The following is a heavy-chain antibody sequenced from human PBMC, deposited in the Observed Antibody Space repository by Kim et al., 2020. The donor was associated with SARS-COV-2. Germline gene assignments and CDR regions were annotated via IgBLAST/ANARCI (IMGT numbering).Heavy chain of an antibody. CDR3: ASIMTTVTTSREWGFDY. J-gene: IGHJ4*02. CDR2: IIPIFGTA. V-gene: IGHV1-69*13. D-gene: IGHD4-17*01. Sequence: SVKVSCKASGGTFSSYAISWVRQAPGQGLEWMGGIIPIFGTANYAQKFQGRVTITADESTSTAYMELSSLRSEDTTVYYCASIMTTVTTSREWGFDYWGQGTLVTVSS. CDR1: GGTFSSYA.